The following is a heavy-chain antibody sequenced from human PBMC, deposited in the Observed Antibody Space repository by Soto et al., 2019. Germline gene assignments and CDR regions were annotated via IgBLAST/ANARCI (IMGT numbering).Heavy chain of an antibody. D-gene: IGHD6-19*01. CDR2: VKKDGSEI. J-gene: IGHJ4*02. CDR1: GFTFSNHW. V-gene: IGHV3-7*05. CDR3: ARDPGISSGWYYFDY. Sequence: EVHLVESGGGLVQSGGSLRLSCAASGFTFSNHWMTWVRQAPGKGLEWVASVKKDGSEIYYGDSVKGRFTISRDNAKNSLFLQLNSLRAEYTAMYYCARDPGISSGWYYFDYWGQGTLVTVSS.